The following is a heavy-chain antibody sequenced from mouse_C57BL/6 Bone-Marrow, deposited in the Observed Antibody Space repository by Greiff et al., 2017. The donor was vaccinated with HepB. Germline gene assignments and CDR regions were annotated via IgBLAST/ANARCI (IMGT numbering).Heavy chain of an antibody. V-gene: IGHV1-50*01. D-gene: IGHD2-2*01. CDR1: GYTFTSYW. CDR3: ARQAGYYDAMDY. CDR2: IDPSDSYT. Sequence: VQLQQPGAELVKPGASVKLSCKAPGYTFTSYWMQWVKQRPGQGLEWIGEIDPSDSYTNYNQKFKGKATLTVDTSSSTAYMQLSSLTSEDSAVYYCARQAGYYDAMDYWGQGTSVTVSS. J-gene: IGHJ4*01.